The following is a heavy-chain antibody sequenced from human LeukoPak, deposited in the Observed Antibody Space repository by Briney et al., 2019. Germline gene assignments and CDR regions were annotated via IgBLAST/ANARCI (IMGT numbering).Heavy chain of an antibody. V-gene: IGHV3-20*04. CDR2: TKWNGGSS. J-gene: IGHJ6*02. CDR1: GFIFEDYG. Sequence: GGSLRLSCAASGFIFEDYGMSWVRQGPGKGLEWVSGTKWNGGSSGYADSVKGRFIISRDNAKNSLYLQMNSLRAEDTALYYCVRVGHWRGLENGDSDYYYGLDVWGQGTTVTVSS. D-gene: IGHD3-3*01. CDR3: VRVGHWRGLENGDSDYYYGLDV.